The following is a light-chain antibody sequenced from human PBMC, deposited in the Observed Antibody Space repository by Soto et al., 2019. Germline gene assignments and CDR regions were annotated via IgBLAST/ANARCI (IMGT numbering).Light chain of an antibody. CDR2: GTS. CDR3: QQYNDWPRT. J-gene: IGKJ1*01. CDR1: QSVSSN. V-gene: IGKV3-15*01. Sequence: EIVMTQSPATLSVSQGERVSLSCRASQSVSSNLAWHQQKPGQAPRLLIYGTSTRATGIPTRFSGSGSGTEFTLTISSLQAEDFAVYFCQQYNDWPRTFGQGNNVEIK.